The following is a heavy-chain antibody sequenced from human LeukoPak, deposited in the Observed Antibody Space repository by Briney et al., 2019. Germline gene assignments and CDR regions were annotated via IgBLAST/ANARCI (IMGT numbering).Heavy chain of an antibody. CDR3: ARVRISSSWYEGNNWFDP. Sequence: SETLSLTCTVSGGSISSSSYYWGWIRQPPGKGLEWIGSIYYSGSTYYNPSLKSRVTISVDTSKNQFSLKLSSVTAADTAVYYCARVRISSSWYEGNNWFDPWGQGILVIVSS. D-gene: IGHD6-13*01. J-gene: IGHJ5*02. CDR1: GGSISSSSYY. CDR2: IYYSGST. V-gene: IGHV4-39*07.